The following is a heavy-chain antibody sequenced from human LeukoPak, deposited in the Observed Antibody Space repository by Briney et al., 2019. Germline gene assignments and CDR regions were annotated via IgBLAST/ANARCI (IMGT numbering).Heavy chain of an antibody. CDR2: IYYSGNT. D-gene: IGHD1-26*01. Sequence: SETLSLTCAVYGGTFSGYYWSWIRQPPGKGLEWIGYIYYSGNTNCNPSLKSRVTISIDTSKNQFSLKLSSVTAADTAVYYRARVGSGCFDYWGQGTRVTVSS. V-gene: IGHV4-59*01. J-gene: IGHJ4*02. CDR3: ARVGSGCFDY. CDR1: GGTFSGYY.